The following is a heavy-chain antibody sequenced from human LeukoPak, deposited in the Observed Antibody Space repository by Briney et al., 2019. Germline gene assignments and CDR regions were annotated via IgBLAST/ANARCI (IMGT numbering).Heavy chain of an antibody. CDR3: ASHDFDC. J-gene: IGHJ4*02. Sequence: SQTLSLTCAISGDSVSSNSATWSWIRQSPSRGLEWLGRTYYRSKWHNDYAVSVKSRITINPDTSKNQFSLQLNSVTPEDTAVYYCASHDFDCWGQGTLVTVSS. CDR1: GDSVSSNSAT. V-gene: IGHV6-1*01. CDR2: TYYRSKWHN.